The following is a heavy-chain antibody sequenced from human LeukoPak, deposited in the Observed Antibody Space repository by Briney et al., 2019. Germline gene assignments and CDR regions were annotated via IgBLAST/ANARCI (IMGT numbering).Heavy chain of an antibody. CDR1: GFTFSDFY. V-gene: IGHV3-11*06. CDR2: ISSSSTDT. J-gene: IGHJ4*02. D-gene: IGHD3-10*01. CDR3: ARKTYYYDSGSYSKSYYFDY. Sequence: PGGSLRLSCAASGFTFSDFYMSCIRQAPGKGLEWLSDISSSSTDTNYADSVKSRFTISRDNAKNSLFLQLNSLRAEDTAVYYCARKTYYYDSGSYSKSYYFDYWGQGTLVAVSS.